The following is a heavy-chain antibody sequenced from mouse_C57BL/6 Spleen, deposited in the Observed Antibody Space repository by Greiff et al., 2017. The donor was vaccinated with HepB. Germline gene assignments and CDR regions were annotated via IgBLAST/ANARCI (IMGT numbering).Heavy chain of an antibody. CDR1: GYTFTSYW. V-gene: IGHV1-59*01. Sequence: QVQLQQPGAELVRPGTSVKLSCKASGYTFTSYWMHWVKQRPGQGLEWIGVIDPSDSYTNYNQKFKGKATLTVDTSSSTAYMQLSSLTSEDSAVYYGARDMNYYGSMGAMDYWGQGTSVTVSS. CDR3: ARDMNYYGSMGAMDY. D-gene: IGHD1-1*01. CDR2: IDPSDSYT. J-gene: IGHJ4*01.